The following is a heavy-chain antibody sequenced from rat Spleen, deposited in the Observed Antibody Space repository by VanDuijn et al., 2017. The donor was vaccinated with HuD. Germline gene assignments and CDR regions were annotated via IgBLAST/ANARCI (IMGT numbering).Heavy chain of an antibody. CDR2: ISYDGGST. J-gene: IGHJ2*01. Sequence: EVQLVESGGGLVQPGRSMRLSCAASGFTFNDYYMAWVRQAPTKGLEWVASISYDGGSTYYRDSVKGRFTISRDNAKSTLYLQMDSLRSEDTATYYCARHGYDGSYYYWDYWGQGVMVTVSS. V-gene: IGHV5-7*01. D-gene: IGHD1-12*02. CDR1: GFTFNDYY. CDR3: ARHGYDGSYYYWDY.